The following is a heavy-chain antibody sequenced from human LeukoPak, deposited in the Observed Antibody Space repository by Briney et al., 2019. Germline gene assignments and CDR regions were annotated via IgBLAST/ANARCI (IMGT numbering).Heavy chain of an antibody. V-gene: IGHV4-30-4*08. Sequence: SQTLSLTCTVSGGSISSGDYYWSWIRQPPGKGLEWIGEINHSGSTNYNPSLKSRVTISVDTSKNQFSLKLSSVTAADTAVYYCARASYVNYGMDVWGQGTTVTVSS. D-gene: IGHD3-16*01. CDR2: INHSGST. CDR3: ARASYVNYGMDV. J-gene: IGHJ6*02. CDR1: GGSISSGDYY.